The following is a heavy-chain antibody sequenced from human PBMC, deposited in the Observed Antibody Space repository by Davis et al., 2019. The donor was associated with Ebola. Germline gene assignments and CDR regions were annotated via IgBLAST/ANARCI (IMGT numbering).Heavy chain of an antibody. Sequence: GESLKISCAASEFTFNKYAMHWVRQAPGKGLEWVAIISFDGSTEYYADSVKGRFTISRDNSKNTIYLQMDSLRVDDTAMYYCARHVYGDFWYFDLWGRGTRVTVSS. V-gene: IGHV3-30*14. J-gene: IGHJ2*01. CDR2: ISFDGSTE. CDR3: ARHVYGDFWYFDL. CDR1: EFTFNKYA. D-gene: IGHD4-17*01.